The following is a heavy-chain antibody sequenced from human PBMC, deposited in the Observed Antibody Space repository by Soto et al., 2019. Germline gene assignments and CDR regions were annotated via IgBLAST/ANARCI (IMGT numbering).Heavy chain of an antibody. CDR3: ARSQTTVTSYDY. J-gene: IGHJ4*02. Sequence: SETLSLTCFVSGASISSSYWIWIRQPPGKGLEWIGYIYDSGNTNYNPSLKSRVTISVDTSKNQFSLKLSSVTAADTAVYYCARSQTTVTSYDYWGQGTLVTVSS. CDR1: GASISSSY. V-gene: IGHV4-59*12. CDR2: IYDSGNT. D-gene: IGHD4-17*01.